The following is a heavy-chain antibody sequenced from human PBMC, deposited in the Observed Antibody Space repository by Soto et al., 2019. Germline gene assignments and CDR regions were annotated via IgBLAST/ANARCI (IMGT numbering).Heavy chain of an antibody. CDR2: IYPGDSAT. J-gene: IGHJ6*02. CDR3: AKGYCSGGSCYFYYGLDV. CDR1: VYSFTTNW. D-gene: IGHD2-15*01. Sequence: GESLKISCQGSVYSFTTNWIAWVRQMPGKGLEWMGVIYPGDSATRYSPSFQGQVTISADKSTRTAYLQWSSLKASDTAMYYCAKGYCSGGSCYFYYGLDVWGQGTTVTVSS. V-gene: IGHV5-51*01.